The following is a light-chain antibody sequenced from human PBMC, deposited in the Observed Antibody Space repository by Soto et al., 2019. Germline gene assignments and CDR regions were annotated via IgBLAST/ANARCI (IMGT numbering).Light chain of an antibody. J-gene: IGLJ3*02. CDR1: SSDVGDYNY. CDR2: YVS. V-gene: IGLV2-11*01. Sequence: QSALTQPRSVSGSPGQSVTISCTGTSSDVGDYNYVSWYQQYPGKAPKLVIYYVSKRPSGVPDRLSGSKSGNTASLTISGLQAEDEADYYCCSFAGSYTFWVFGGGTKLTVL. CDR3: CSFAGSYTFWV.